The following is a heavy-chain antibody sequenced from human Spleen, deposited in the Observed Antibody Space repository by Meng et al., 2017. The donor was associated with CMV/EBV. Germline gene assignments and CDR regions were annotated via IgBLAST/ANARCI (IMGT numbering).Heavy chain of an antibody. CDR3: ARNLRGVWFDP. D-gene: IGHD3-10*01. V-gene: IGHV1-2*02. Sequence: ASVKVSCKASGYTFTGYYMHWVRQAPGQGLEWMGWINPNSGGTNYAQKFQGRVTMTRDTSISTAYMDLSGLRSEDTAVYYCARNLRGVWFDPWGQGTLVTVSS. CDR2: INPNSGGT. J-gene: IGHJ5*02. CDR1: GYTFTGYY.